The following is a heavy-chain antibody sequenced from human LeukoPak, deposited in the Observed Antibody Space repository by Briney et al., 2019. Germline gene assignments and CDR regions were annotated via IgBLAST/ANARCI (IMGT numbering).Heavy chain of an antibody. J-gene: IGHJ4*02. CDR1: GFTVSSNY. V-gene: IGHV3-53*05. CDR3: AKDAYYYDSSGYQGDY. CDR2: IYSGGGT. Sequence: PGGSLRLSCAASGFTVSSNYMTWVRQAPGKGLEWVSVIYSGGGTYYADSVKGRFTISRDNSKNTLYLQMNSLRAEDTAVYYCAKDAYYYDSSGYQGDYWGQGTLVTVSS. D-gene: IGHD3-22*01.